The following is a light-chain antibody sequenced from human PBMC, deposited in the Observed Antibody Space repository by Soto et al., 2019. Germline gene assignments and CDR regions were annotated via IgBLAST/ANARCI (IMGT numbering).Light chain of an antibody. CDR1: QSISSW. CDR3: QQYNSYPT. Sequence: DIQITHSPSTLSASVGDRVTITCRASQSISSWLAWYQQKPGKAPKLLIYKASSLESGVPSRFSGSGSGTEFTLTISSLQPDDFATYYCQQYNSYPTFGQGTKVDNK. V-gene: IGKV1-5*03. CDR2: KAS. J-gene: IGKJ1*01.